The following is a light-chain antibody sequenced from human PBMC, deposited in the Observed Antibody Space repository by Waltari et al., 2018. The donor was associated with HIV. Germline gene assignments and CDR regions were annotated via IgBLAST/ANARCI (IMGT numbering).Light chain of an antibody. V-gene: IGKV4-1*01. CDR1: QRELYGTNGKNY. Sequence: DIVLTQSPDSLALPLGESATIQCKSSQRELYGTNGKNYLAWYQQKPGQPPKLLISWASTREYGVPDRFTGSGSGKDFTLTIARLQAEDVAVYYCHQYYSEPFSFGGGTKLEIK. CDR3: HQYYSEPFS. CDR2: WAS. J-gene: IGKJ4*01.